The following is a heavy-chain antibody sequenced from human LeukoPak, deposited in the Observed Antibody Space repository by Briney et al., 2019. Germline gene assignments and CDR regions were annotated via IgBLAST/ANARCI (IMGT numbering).Heavy chain of an antibody. J-gene: IGHJ3*02. V-gene: IGHV3-7*01. D-gene: IGHD3-16*02. CDR3: ATDVIARDTFDI. Sequence: PGGSLRLSCEGSGFSFSSYWMTWVRQLPGKGPEWVANIRQDESERYFADSVKGRFTISRDNAKNSVYLHMSSLRAEDTAVYSCATDVIARDTFDIWGQGTMVTVSS. CDR2: IRQDESER. CDR1: GFSFSSYW.